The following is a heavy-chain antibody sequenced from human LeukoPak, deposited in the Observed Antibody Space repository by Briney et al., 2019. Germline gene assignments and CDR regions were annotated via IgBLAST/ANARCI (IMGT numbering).Heavy chain of an antibody. J-gene: IGHJ4*02. CDR3: ARGSGYLRY. CDR2: INHSGST. D-gene: IGHD3-22*01. Sequence: SETLSLTCAVYGGSFSGYYWSWIRQPPGKGLEWIGEINHSGSTNYNPSLKSRATISVDTSKNQFSLKLSSVTAADTAVYYCARGSGYLRYWGQGTLVTVSS. V-gene: IGHV4-34*01. CDR1: GGSFSGYY.